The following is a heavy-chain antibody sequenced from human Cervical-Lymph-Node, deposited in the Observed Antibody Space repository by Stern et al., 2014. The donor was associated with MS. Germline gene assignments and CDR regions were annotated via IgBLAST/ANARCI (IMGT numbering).Heavy chain of an antibody. V-gene: IGHV4-30-2*01. CDR3: ARSSAVTPNAFDI. CDR1: GGSISSGGYS. Sequence: QLQLQESGSGLVKPSQTLSLTCAVSGGSISSGGYSWSWIRQPPGKGLEWIGYIYHSGSTYYTPSLQSRVTISVDRSNEQFSLKLSSVTAADTAVYYCARSSAVTPNAFDIWGQGTMVTVSS. J-gene: IGHJ3*02. D-gene: IGHD4-17*01. CDR2: IYHSGST.